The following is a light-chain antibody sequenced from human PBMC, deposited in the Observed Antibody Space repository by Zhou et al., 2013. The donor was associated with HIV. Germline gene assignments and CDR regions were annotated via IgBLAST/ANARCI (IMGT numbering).Light chain of an antibody. CDR1: QSLLGKDGHNY. J-gene: IGKJ2*01. CDR3: FQALQAPPTYT. Sequence: DIVLTQSPITLPVTPGEPASISCTSGQSLLGKDGHNYLDWYVQRPGQSPRLLMFLSSYRAAGVPDRFSGSGSGTHFTLRISAVEAEDVGVYYCFQALQAPPTYTFGQGTKLEIK. CDR2: LSS. V-gene: IGKV2-28*01.